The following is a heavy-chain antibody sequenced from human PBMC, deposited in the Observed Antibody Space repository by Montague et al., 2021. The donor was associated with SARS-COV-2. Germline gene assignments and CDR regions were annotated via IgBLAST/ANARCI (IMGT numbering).Heavy chain of an antibody. CDR3: ARPKYSSGWDVDY. V-gene: IGHV4-39*01. J-gene: IGHJ4*02. CDR1: GGSISSSSYY. D-gene: IGHD6-25*01. CDR2: IYYSGST. Sequence: SETLSLTCTVSGGSISSSSYYWGWIRQPPGKGLEWIGSIYYSGSTYYNPSLKSRVTISVDTSKNQFSLKLSSVTAADTAVYYCARPKYSSGWDVDYWGQGTLVTVSS.